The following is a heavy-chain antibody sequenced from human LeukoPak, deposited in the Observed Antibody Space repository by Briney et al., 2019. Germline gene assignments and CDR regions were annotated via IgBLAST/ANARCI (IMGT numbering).Heavy chain of an antibody. D-gene: IGHD6-13*01. CDR1: GFTFSSYA. CDR3: AKGRYSSDWYNFDY. J-gene: IGHJ4*02. CDR2: ISKSDGST. V-gene: IGHV3-23*01. Sequence: PGGSLRLSCAGSGFTFSSYAMSWVRQTPGKGLEWVSAISKSDGSTYYVDSVKGRFTISRDNSKNTLYLQMNSLRPEDTAVYYCAKGRYSSDWYNFDYWGQGTLVTVSS.